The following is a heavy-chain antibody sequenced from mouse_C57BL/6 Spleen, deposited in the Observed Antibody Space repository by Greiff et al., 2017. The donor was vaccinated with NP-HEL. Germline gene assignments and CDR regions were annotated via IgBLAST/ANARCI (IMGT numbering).Heavy chain of an antibody. J-gene: IGHJ4*01. D-gene: IGHD1-1*01. V-gene: IGHV1-26*01. CDR3: ATHYYGSFYAMDY. Sequence: EVQLQQSGPELVKPGASVKISCKASGYTFTDYYMNWVKQSHGKSLEWIGDINPNNGGTSYNQKFKGKATLTVDKSSSTAYMELRSLTSEDSAVYYWATHYYGSFYAMDYWGQGTSVTVSS. CDR1: GYTFTDYY. CDR2: INPNNGGT.